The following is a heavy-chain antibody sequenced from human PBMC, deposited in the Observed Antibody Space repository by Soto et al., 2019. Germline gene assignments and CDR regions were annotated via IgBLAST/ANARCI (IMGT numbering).Heavy chain of an antibody. Sequence: EVQLVESGGGLVQPGGSLRLSCAASGFTFSSYGMNWVRQAPGKGLEWVSYISSSSSTIYYADSVKGRFTISRDNAKNSLFLQMNSLRAEDTAVYSCARGLDVTAKNWGQGTLVTVSS. CDR3: ARGLDVTAKN. J-gene: IGHJ4*02. CDR2: ISSSSSTI. D-gene: IGHD1-1*01. CDR1: GFTFSSYG. V-gene: IGHV3-48*01.